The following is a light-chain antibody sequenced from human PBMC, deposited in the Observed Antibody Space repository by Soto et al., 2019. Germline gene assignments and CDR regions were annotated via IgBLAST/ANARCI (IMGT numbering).Light chain of an antibody. Sequence: QSALTQPPSASGSPGQSVAISCTGTSSDVGGYNFVSWYQQHPGKAPKLIIYEVNKRPSGVPDRFSGSKSGNTASLTVSGLQAEDEGDYYCSSYAGSNNWGVLGGGTKLTVL. CDR2: EVN. J-gene: IGLJ2*01. CDR3: SSYAGSNNWGV. V-gene: IGLV2-8*01. CDR1: SSDVGGYNF.